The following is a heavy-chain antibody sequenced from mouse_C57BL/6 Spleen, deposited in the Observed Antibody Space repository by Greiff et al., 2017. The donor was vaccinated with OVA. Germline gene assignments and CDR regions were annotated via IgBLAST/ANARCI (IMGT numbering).Heavy chain of an antibody. CDR1: GYTFTSYW. CDR2: IYPSDSET. D-gene: IGHD2-4*01. V-gene: IGHV1-61*01. CDR3: ARRGDDYDGGFDY. Sequence: QVQLQQPGAELVRPGSSVKLSCKASGYTFTSYWMDWVKQRPGQGLEWIGNIYPSDSETHYNQKFKDKATLTVDKSSSTAYMQRSSLTSEDSAVYYCARRGDDYDGGFDYWGQGTTLTVSS. J-gene: IGHJ2*01.